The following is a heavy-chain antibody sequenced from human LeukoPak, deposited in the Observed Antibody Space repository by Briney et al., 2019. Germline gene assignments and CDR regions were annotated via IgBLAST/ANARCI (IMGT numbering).Heavy chain of an antibody. J-gene: IGHJ2*01. CDR1: GFTFSNYV. V-gene: IGHV3-30*18. Sequence: GMSLRLSCRASGFTFSNYVMHWVRQAPGKGLEWVAVMAHDGSKTNYADYVQGRFTISTDHSKNTLYLQMKSLRPEDTAVYYCAKEGADLKYWYFYLWGRGTLVTVSS. D-gene: IGHD3-16*01. CDR3: AKEGADLKYWYFYL. CDR2: MAHDGSKT.